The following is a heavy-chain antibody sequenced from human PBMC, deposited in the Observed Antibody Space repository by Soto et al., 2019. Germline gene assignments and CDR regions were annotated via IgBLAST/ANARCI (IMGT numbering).Heavy chain of an antibody. V-gene: IGHV1-69*12. CDR3: AGVSVVVPALTSEGFDP. CDR1: GGTLNGFG. J-gene: IGHJ5*02. D-gene: IGHD2-15*01. Sequence: QVQPEQSGAEVKKPGSSVKVSCQPSGGTLNGFGFTWVRQAPGHGLECMGGTIPMFGTARYAQKFQGRLMVTAEESTGTSYMGVKTLRSEDTARYCCAGVSVVVPALTSEGFDPWGQGTPVIVSS. CDR2: TIPMFGTA.